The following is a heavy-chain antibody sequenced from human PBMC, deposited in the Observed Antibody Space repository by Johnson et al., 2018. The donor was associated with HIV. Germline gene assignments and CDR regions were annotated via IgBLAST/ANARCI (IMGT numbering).Heavy chain of an antibody. V-gene: IGHV3-23*04. CDR2: ISGSGGSP. D-gene: IGHD3-22*01. CDR3: ASDSDSLYAFDI. Sequence: VQLVESGGGLVQPGGSLRLSCAASGFTFSSYAMSWVRQAPGTGREWVSAISGSGGSPYYADSVKGRFTISRDNSKNTLYLQMNSLRAEDTAVYYCASDSDSLYAFDIWGQGTMVTVSS. CDR1: GFTFSSYA. J-gene: IGHJ3*02.